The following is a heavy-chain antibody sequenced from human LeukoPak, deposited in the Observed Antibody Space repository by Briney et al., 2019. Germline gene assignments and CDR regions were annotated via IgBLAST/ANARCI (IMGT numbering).Heavy chain of an antibody. D-gene: IGHD6-13*01. CDR1: GYTFTSYG. CDR3: ARGARRKAAAGIYYYYYYYMDV. Sequence: EASVKVSCKASGYTFTSYGISWVRQAPGQGLEWMGWISAYNGNTNYAQKFQGRVTITRNTSISTAYMELSSLRSEDTAVYYCARGARRKAAAGIYYYYYYYMDVWGKGTTDTVSS. V-gene: IGHV1-18*01. CDR2: ISAYNGNT. J-gene: IGHJ6*03.